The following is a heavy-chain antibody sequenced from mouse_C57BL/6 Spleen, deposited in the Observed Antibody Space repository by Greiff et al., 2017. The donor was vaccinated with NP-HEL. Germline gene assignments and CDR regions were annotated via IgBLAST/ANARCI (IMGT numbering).Heavy chain of an antibody. CDR3: ARGYQGTRRFAY. D-gene: IGHD2-14*01. CDR1: GYTFTSYW. Sequence: QVQLKQPGAELVRPGSSVKLSCKASGYTFTSYWMDWVKQRPGQGLEWIGNIYPSDSETHYNQKFKDKATLTVDKSSSTAYMQLSSLTSEDSAVYYCARGYQGTRRFAYWGQGTLVTVSA. J-gene: IGHJ3*01. V-gene: IGHV1-61*01. CDR2: IYPSDSET.